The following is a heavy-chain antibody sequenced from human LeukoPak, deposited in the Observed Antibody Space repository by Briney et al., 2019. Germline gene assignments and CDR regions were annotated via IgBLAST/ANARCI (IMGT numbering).Heavy chain of an antibody. CDR2: ISSGGVNT. CDR1: GLTFSSYA. J-gene: IGHJ4*02. D-gene: IGHD3-3*01. V-gene: IGHV3-23*01. CDR3: AKDLGLWSGYYTFDY. Sequence: PGGSLRLSCAASGLTFSSYAMSWVRQAPGKGLEWVSAISSGGVNTNYADSVKGRFTISRDNSKNTLYLQMNSLRAEDTAIYYCAKDLGLWSGYYTFDYCGQGTLVTVSS.